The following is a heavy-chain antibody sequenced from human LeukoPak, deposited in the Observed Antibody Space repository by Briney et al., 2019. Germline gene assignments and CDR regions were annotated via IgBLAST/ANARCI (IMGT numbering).Heavy chain of an antibody. V-gene: IGHV3-23*01. CDR1: RFTFSSYA. Sequence: GSLRLSCAASRFTFSSYAMSWVRQAPGKGLEWVSGISGSGGSTYYADSVKGRFTISRDNSKNTLYLQMNSLRAEDTAVYYCARDIVIGSGTYLDWGQGTLVTVSS. J-gene: IGHJ4*02. D-gene: IGHD3-10*01. CDR2: ISGSGGST. CDR3: ARDIVIGSGTYLD.